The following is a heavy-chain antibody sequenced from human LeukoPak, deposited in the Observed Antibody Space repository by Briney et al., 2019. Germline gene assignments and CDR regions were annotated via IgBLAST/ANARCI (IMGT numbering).Heavy chain of an antibody. CDR2: IKHDGSAK. CDR3: AKVFVLRFLESVDY. CDR1: GFTFSTFW. D-gene: IGHD3-3*01. J-gene: IGHJ4*02. Sequence: GGSLRLSCAASGFTFSTFWMTWVRQAPGKGLEWVANIKHDGSAKYYVDSVRGRFTISRDNAENSLLLQMNSLRAEDTAVYYCAKVFVLRFLESVDYWGQGTLVTVSS. V-gene: IGHV3-7*01.